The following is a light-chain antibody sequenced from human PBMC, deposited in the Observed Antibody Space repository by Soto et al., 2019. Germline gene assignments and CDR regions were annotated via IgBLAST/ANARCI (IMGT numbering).Light chain of an antibody. V-gene: IGLV2-14*01. Sequence: LTQPASVSGSPGQSITISCTGTSSDVGGYNYVSWYQQHPGKAPKLMIYDVSNRPSGVSNRFSGSKSGNTASLTISGLQAEDEADYYCSSYTSSSTLKVFGGGTKLTVL. CDR2: DVS. J-gene: IGLJ2*01. CDR3: SSYTSSSTLKV. CDR1: SSDVGGYNY.